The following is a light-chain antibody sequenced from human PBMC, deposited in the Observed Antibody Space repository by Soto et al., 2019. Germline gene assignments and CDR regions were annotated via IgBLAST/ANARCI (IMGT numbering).Light chain of an antibody. CDR2: RNT. CDR3: AAWDDSRNGVV. Sequence: QSVLTQPPSASGTPGQTIGISCSGGSSNIGSHTVNWYQQLPGTAPRLLMFRNTQRPSGVPDRFSGYKSGTSASLAISGLQAEYEGDYFCAAWDDSRNGVVFGGGTKLTVL. J-gene: IGLJ3*02. CDR1: SSNIGSHT. V-gene: IGLV1-44*01.